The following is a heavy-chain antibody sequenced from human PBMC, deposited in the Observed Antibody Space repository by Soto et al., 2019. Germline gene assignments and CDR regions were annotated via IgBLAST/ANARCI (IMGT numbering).Heavy chain of an antibody. CDR2: INAGNGNT. V-gene: IGHV1-3*01. D-gene: IGHD6-13*01. CDR3: ARDKVIAAAGKKGFDP. CDR1: GYTFTSYA. J-gene: IGHJ5*02. Sequence: GASVKVSCKASGYTFTSYAMHWVRQAPGQRLEWMGWINAGNGNTKYSQKFQGRVTITRDTSASTAYMELSSLRSEDTAVYYCARDKVIAAAGKKGFDPWGQGTLVTVSS.